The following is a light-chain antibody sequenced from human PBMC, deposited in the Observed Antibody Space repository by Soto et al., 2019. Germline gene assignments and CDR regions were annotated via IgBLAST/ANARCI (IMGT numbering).Light chain of an antibody. Sequence: DIQLTQSPSFLSASVGDRITITCRASQDISSSLAWFQQQPGKAPNLLIYAASTLQRGVPSRFSGSGSGTEFTLTISSLQPEDFATYYCQQVNSYPRTFGGGTKVEIK. J-gene: IGKJ4*01. CDR2: AAS. V-gene: IGKV1-9*01. CDR1: QDISSS. CDR3: QQVNSYPRT.